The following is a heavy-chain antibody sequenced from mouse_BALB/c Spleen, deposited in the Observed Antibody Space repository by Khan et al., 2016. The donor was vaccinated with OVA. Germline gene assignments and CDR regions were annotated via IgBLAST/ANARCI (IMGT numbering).Heavy chain of an antibody. Sequence: EVELVESGGGSVKPGGSLKLSCAVSGFTFSSYVMSWVRQTPEKRLEWVASISSGGSTYYSDSVKGRFTISRDNARNIVYLQMSSLRSEDMVMYYCAREAYRYDEYYFDYWGQGTTLTVSS. CDR1: GFTFSSYV. CDR3: AREAYRYDEYYFDY. CDR2: ISSGGST. J-gene: IGHJ2*01. V-gene: IGHV5-6-5*01. D-gene: IGHD2-14*01.